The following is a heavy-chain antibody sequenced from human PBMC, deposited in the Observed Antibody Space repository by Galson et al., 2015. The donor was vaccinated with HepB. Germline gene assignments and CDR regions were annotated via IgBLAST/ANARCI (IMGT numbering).Heavy chain of an antibody. CDR1: GFTFRNYG. V-gene: IGHV3-30*03. CDR3: VHEFCTNGVCDNFNY. CDR2: ISNDGRAQ. J-gene: IGHJ4*02. D-gene: IGHD2-8*01. Sequence: SLRLSCATSGFTFRNYGMQWVRQAPGKGPDWVAVISNDGRAQFYADSVKGRFTISRDNSKNTLDLQMRSLRPEDTALYYCVHEFCTNGVCDNFNYWGQGTLVTVSS.